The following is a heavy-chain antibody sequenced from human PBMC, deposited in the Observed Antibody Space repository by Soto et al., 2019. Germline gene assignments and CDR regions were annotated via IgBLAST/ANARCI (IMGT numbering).Heavy chain of an antibody. CDR2: TIPIFGTA. Sequence: ASVKVSCKASGGTFSSYAISWVRQAPGQGLEWMGGTIPIFGTANYAQKFQGRVTITADESTSTAYMELSSLRSEDTAVYYCARDLTYGGNSGSLVYYGMDVWGQGTTVTVSS. CDR1: GGTFSSYA. CDR3: ARDLTYGGNSGSLVYYGMDV. J-gene: IGHJ6*02. V-gene: IGHV1-69*13. D-gene: IGHD4-17*01.